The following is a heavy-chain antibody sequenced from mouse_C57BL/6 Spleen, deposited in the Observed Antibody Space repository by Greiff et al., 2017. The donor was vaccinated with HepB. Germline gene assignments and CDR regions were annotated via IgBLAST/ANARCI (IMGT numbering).Heavy chain of an antibody. CDR1: GYTFTSYW. D-gene: IGHD1-1*01. Sequence: VQLQQSGAELVKPGASVKLSCKASGYTFTSYWMQWVKQRPGQGLEWIGEIDPSDSYTNYNQKFKGKATLTVDTSSSTAYMQLSSLTSEDSAVYYCARGYYYGSSPLAYWGQGTLVTVSA. CDR3: ARGYYYGSSPLAY. J-gene: IGHJ3*01. CDR2: IDPSDSYT. V-gene: IGHV1-50*01.